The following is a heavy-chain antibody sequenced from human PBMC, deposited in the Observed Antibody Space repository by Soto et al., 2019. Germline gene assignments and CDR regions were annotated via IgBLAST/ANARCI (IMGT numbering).Heavy chain of an antibody. V-gene: IGHV3-74*01. CDR3: ATRGYSNHGAGVAV. CDR2: IDSDGSTT. D-gene: IGHD4-4*01. J-gene: IGHJ6*02. Sequence: EVQLVESGGGLVQPGGSLRLSCAASGFTFSVYWMHWVRQAPGKGLVWVSRIDSDGSTTSYADSVKGRFTISRDNAKSTLYLQMNSLRAADTAVYYCATRGYSNHGAGVAVWGQGTTVTVSS. CDR1: GFTFSVYW.